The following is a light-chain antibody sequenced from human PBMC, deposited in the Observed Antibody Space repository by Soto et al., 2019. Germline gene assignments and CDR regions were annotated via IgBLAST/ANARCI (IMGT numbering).Light chain of an antibody. CDR3: SSYVGSNNLE. V-gene: IGLV2-8*01. Sequence: QSALTQPPSASGSPGQSVTISCTGATIGLVGYNYVSWYQQRPGNAPTLIIYEVTKRPSGVPDRFSGSKSGDTASLTVSGLQAADEADYYCSSYVGSNNLEFGGGTKLTVL. J-gene: IGLJ3*02. CDR1: TIGLVGYNY. CDR2: EVT.